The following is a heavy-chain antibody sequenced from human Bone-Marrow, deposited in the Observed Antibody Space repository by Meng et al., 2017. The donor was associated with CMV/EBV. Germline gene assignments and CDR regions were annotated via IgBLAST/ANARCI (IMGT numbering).Heavy chain of an antibody. J-gene: IGHJ4*02. CDR3: TRDSIDGDY. Sequence: GGSLRLSCAASGFTFSSYNMNWVRQAPGKGLEWVSSISSSSSNIYYADSVKGRFTISRDNAKNSLYLQMNSLRAEDTAVYYCTRDSIDGDYWGQGTLVTVYS. V-gene: IGHV3-21*01. D-gene: IGHD2-15*01. CDR2: ISSSSSNI. CDR1: GFTFSSYN.